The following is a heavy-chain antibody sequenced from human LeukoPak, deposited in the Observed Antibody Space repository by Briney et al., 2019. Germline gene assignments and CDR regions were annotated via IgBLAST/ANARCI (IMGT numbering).Heavy chain of an antibody. J-gene: IGHJ4*02. D-gene: IGHD3-22*01. CDR2: IKQDGSEK. Sequence: GGSLRLSCAASGFTFSSYWMSWVRQAPGKGLEWVANIKQDGSEKYYVDSVKGRFTISRDNAKNSLYLQMNSLRAEDTAVYYCASPTSYYDSSGYYPLDYWGQGTLVTVSS. CDR3: ASPTSYYDSSGYYPLDY. V-gene: IGHV3-7*03. CDR1: GFTFSSYW.